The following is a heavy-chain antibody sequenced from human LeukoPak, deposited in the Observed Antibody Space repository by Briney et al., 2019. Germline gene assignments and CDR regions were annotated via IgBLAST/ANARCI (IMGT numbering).Heavy chain of an antibody. D-gene: IGHD6-13*01. V-gene: IGHV1-69*05. J-gene: IGHJ6*03. CDR3: ARANRIADRYYYYMDV. CDR2: INPIFGTA. CDR1: GGSFSSYA. Sequence: SLKVSCKDSGGSFSSYAISWVRQAPGQGREWMGGINPIFGTANYAQKFQGRVTITTDESSSTADMELSSLRSEDTAVYYCARANRIADRYYYYMDVWGKGTTVTVSS.